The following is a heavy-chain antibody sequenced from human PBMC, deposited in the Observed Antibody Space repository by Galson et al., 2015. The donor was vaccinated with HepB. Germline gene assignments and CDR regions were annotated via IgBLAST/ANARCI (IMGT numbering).Heavy chain of an antibody. CDR2: ISSSSSYT. CDR3: ARDQDSYGYSGAFDI. CDR1: GFTFSDYY. V-gene: IGHV3-11*05. D-gene: IGHD5-18*01. J-gene: IGHJ3*02. Sequence: SLRLSCAASGFTFSDYYMSWIRQAPGKGLEWVSYISSSSSYTNYADSVKGRFTISRDNAKNSLYLQMNSLRAEDTAVYYCARDQDSYGYSGAFDIWGQGTMFTVSS.